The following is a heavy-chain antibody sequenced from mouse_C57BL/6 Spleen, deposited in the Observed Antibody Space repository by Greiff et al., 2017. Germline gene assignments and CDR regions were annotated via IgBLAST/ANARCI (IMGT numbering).Heavy chain of an antibody. V-gene: IGHV1-69*01. CDR2: IDPYDSYT. CDR1: GYTFTSYW. CDR3: AGGTTLVLYYFDY. Sequence: VQLQQPGAELVMPGASVKMSCKASGYTFTSYWMHWVKQRPGQGLEWIGEIDPYDSYTNYNQKFKGKSTLTVDKSSITAYMQRISLTSEDSAVYYCAGGTTLVLYYFDYWGQGTTLTVAS. J-gene: IGHJ2*01. D-gene: IGHD1-1*01.